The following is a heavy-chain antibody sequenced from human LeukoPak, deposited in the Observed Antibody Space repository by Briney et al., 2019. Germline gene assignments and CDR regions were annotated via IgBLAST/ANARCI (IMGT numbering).Heavy chain of an antibody. CDR2: IYHSGST. CDR3: ARGRGSGSYYTYYYYMDV. CDR1: GYSISSGYY. D-gene: IGHD3-10*01. J-gene: IGHJ6*03. V-gene: IGHV4-38-2*02. Sequence: SETLSLTCTVSGYSISSGYYWGWIRQPPGKGPEWIGSIYHSGSTNYNPSLKSRVTISVDTSKNQFSLKLSSVTAADTAVYYRARGRGSGSYYTYYYYMDVWGKGTTVTVSS.